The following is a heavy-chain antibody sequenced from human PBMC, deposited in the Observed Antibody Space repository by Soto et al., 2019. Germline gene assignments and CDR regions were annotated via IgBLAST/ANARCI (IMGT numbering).Heavy chain of an antibody. Sequence: VKRSCIAYGITVTISGLRRVRQARGQSLEWIGWIAVGSGYTNYAQRFQDRVTLTRDMSTATTYMELSRLTSEDTAIYYCAADATAGQQMVPSDYWGQGTLVTVSS. CDR1: GITVTISG. J-gene: IGHJ4*02. CDR3: AADATAGQQMVPSDY. V-gene: IGHV1-58*01. CDR2: IAVGSGYT. D-gene: IGHD2-8*01.